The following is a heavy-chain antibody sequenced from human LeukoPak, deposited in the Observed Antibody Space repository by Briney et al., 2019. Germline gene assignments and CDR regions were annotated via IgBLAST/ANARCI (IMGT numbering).Heavy chain of an antibody. CDR1: GYTFTGYY. J-gene: IGHJ5*02. CDR3: ARGRYYDSSGYFINWFDP. D-gene: IGHD3-22*01. Sequence: ASVKVSCKASGYTFTGYYMHWVRQAPGQGLEWMGWINPNSGGTNYAQKFQGRVTMTRDTSISTAYMELSRLRSDDTAVYYCARGRYYDSSGYFINWFDPWGQGTLVTVSS. CDR2: INPNSGGT. V-gene: IGHV1-2*02.